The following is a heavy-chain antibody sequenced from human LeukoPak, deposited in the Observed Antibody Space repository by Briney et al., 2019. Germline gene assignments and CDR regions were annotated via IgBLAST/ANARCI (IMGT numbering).Heavy chain of an antibody. CDR3: ARQWELLDFFDY. CDR2: INPNSGGT. D-gene: IGHD1-26*01. Sequence: ASVKVSCKASGYTLTGYYMHWVRQAPGQGLEWMGWINPNSGGTNYAQKLQGRVTMTTDTSTSTAYMELRSLRSDDTAVYYCARQWELLDFFDYWGQGTLVTVSS. CDR1: GYTLTGYY. V-gene: IGHV1-2*02. J-gene: IGHJ4*02.